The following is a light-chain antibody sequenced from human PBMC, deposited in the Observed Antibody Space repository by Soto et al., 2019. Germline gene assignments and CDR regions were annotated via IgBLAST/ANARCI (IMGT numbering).Light chain of an antibody. V-gene: IGKV1-5*03. CDR2: KAS. Sequence: DIQMTQSPSTLSASVGDRVTITCRASQSISSWLAWYQQKPGKAPKLLIYKASSLESGVPSRFSGSGSGPEFTLTISSLQTDDFATYYCQQYNSYPWKFGQGTKVEIK. J-gene: IGKJ1*01. CDR3: QQYNSYPWK. CDR1: QSISSW.